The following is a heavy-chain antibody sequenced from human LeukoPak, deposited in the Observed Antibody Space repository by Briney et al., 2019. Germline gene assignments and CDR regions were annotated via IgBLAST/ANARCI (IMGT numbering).Heavy chain of an antibody. J-gene: IGHJ3*02. CDR1: GGSISSYY. Sequence: SETLSLTCTVSGGSISSYYWSWIRHPAGKGLECIGRIYTSGSTNYNPSLKSRVTMSVDTSKNQFSLKLSSLTAADTAVYYCAREPHSSGWYRDAFDIWGQGTMVTVSS. D-gene: IGHD6-19*01. V-gene: IGHV4-4*07. CDR3: AREPHSSGWYRDAFDI. CDR2: IYTSGST.